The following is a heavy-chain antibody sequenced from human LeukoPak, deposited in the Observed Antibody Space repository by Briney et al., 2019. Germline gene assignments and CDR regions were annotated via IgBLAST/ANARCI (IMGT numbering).Heavy chain of an antibody. V-gene: IGHV1-2*02. D-gene: IGHD3-10*01. CDR3: ARDLWGVIWYFDY. J-gene: IGHJ4*02. CDR2: INPNSGGT. Sequence: GASVKVSCKASGYTFTGYYMHWVRQAPGQGLEWMGWINPNSGGTNYAQKFQGRVTMTGDTSISTAYMELSRLRSDDTAVYYRARDLWGVIWYFDYWGQGTLVTVSS. CDR1: GYTFTGYY.